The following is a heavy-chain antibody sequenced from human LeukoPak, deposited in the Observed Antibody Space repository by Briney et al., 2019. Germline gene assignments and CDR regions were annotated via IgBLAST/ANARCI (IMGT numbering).Heavy chain of an antibody. CDR2: ISSSSSYI. CDR1: GFTFSSYS. Sequence: GGSLRLSCAASGFTFSSYSMNWVRQAPGKRLEWVSSISSSSSYIYYADSVKGRFTISRDNAKNSLYLQMNSLRAEDTAVYYCASLDYGGQKAAYWGQGTLVTVSS. J-gene: IGHJ4*02. CDR3: ASLDYGGQKAAY. V-gene: IGHV3-21*01. D-gene: IGHD4-23*01.